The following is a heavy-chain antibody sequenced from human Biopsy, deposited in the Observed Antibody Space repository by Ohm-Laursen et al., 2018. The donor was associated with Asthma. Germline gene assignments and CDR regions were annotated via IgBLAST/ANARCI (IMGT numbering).Heavy chain of an antibody. CDR3: ARDYGDYVWRAFDI. Sequence: SQTLSLTCAVSGGSISSGDYSWSWIRQPPGKSLEWIGFISPSGNTYYSPSLKSRLTISVDRSKNQFSLRLSSVTAADTAMYYCARDYGDYVWRAFDIWGQGTMVTVSS. J-gene: IGHJ3*02. V-gene: IGHV4-30-2*01. D-gene: IGHD4-17*01. CDR1: GGSISSGDYS. CDR2: ISPSGNT.